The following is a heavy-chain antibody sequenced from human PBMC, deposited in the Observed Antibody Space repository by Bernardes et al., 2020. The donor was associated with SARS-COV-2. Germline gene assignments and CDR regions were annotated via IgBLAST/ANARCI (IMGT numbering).Heavy chain of an antibody. V-gene: IGHV3-43*01. CDR3: AKGRSTAIYFYGMDV. J-gene: IGHJ6*02. Sequence: GGSLRLSCAASGFTFDDYTMHWVRQAPGKGLEWVSLISWNGARTDYTDSVKGRFTISRDNSKNSLYLQMNSLRTEDTALYYCAKGRSTAIYFYGMDVWGQGTTVTVSS. CDR2: ISWNGART. CDR1: GFTFDDYT. D-gene: IGHD1-1*01.